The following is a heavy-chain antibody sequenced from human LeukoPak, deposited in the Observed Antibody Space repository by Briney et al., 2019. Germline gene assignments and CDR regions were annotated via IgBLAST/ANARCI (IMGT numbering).Heavy chain of an antibody. V-gene: IGHV3-30-3*01. CDR2: ISYDGSNK. D-gene: IGHD2-21*01. J-gene: IGHJ4*02. CDR1: GFTFSSYA. CDR3: AKEFNRGLPDY. Sequence: PGGSLRLSCAASGFTFSSYAMHWVRQAPGKGLEWVAVISYDGSNKYYADSVKGRFTISRDNSKNTLYLQMNSLRAEDTAVYYCAKEFNRGLPDYWGQGTLVTVSP.